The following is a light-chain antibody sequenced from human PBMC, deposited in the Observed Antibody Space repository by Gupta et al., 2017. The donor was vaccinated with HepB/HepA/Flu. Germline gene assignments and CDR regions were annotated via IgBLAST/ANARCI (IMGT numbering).Light chain of an antibody. CDR2: EVS. V-gene: IGLV2-18*02. CDR1: SSDVGSYNR. CDR3: SSYTSSSTFV. J-gene: IGLJ1*01. Sequence: QSALTQPPSVSGSPGQSVTISCTGTSSDVGSYNRVSWYQQPPDTAPNLMIYEVSNRPSGVPDRFSGSKSGNTASLTISGLQAEDEADYYCSSYTSSSTFVFGTGTKVTVL.